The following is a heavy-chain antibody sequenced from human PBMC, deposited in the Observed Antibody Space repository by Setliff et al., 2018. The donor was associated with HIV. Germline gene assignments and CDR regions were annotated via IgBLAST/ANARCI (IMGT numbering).Heavy chain of an antibody. CDR2: VIPIFGST. Sequence: SVKVSCKASGGTFRKYSINWVRQAPGQGLEWMGGVIPIFGSTTFAQKFRGRVTITADESKDTVEMELSSLTSEDTAVYYCAAVGGGVGPSSGVAFDFWGRGILVTVSS. CDR1: GGTFRKYS. CDR3: AAVGGGVGPSSGVAFDF. J-gene: IGHJ4*02. V-gene: IGHV1-69*13. D-gene: IGHD2-8*02.